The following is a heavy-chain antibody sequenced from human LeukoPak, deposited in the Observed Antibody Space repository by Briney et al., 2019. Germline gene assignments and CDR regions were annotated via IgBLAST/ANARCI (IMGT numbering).Heavy chain of an antibody. CDR1: GYTFTSYY. D-gene: IGHD5-18*01. V-gene: IGHV1-46*01. CDR3: ARDSGDTAMGLDAFDI. Sequence: ASVKVSCKASGYTFTSYYMHWVRQAPGQGLEWMGIINPSGGSTSYAQKFQGRVTMTRDTSTSTVYMELSSLRSEDTAVYYCARDSGDTAMGLDAFDIWGQGTMVTVSS. CDR2: INPSGGST. J-gene: IGHJ3*02.